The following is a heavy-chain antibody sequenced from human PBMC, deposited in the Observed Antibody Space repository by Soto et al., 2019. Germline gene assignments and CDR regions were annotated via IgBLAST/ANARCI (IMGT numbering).Heavy chain of an antibody. CDR2: ISGSGGST. J-gene: IGHJ4*02. Sequence: EVQLLESGGGLVQPGGSLRLSCTASGFTFGSYTMSWVRQAPGKGLECVSRISGSGGSTDHADSVKGRFATSRDNSKNTLYLRMNSLRAEDTAIYYCVKSLKYYASGSYPFDYWGQGTLVTVSS. D-gene: IGHD3-10*01. CDR1: GFTFGSYT. V-gene: IGHV3-23*01. CDR3: VKSLKYYASGSYPFDY.